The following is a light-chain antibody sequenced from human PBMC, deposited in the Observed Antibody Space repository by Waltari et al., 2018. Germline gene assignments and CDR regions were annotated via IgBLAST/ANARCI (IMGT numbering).Light chain of an antibody. CDR3: QHYSDLPLT. J-gene: IGKJ4*01. Sequence: EIVMTQSPATLTVSPAEGATFSCRASQNVANNLAWYQQKSGQAPRLLIYGASTRATGIPVRFSGSGSGTEFALTISSLQSEDSAVYYCQHYSDLPLTFGGGTKVEI. V-gene: IGKV3D-15*01. CDR1: QNVANN. CDR2: GAS.